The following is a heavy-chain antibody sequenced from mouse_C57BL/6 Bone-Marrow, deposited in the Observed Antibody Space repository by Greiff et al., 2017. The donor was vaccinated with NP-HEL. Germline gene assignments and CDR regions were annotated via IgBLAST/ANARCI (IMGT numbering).Heavy chain of an antibody. V-gene: IGHV5-4*01. CDR2: ISDGGSYT. CDR3: ARSTMVTTGDY. CDR1: GFTFSSYA. D-gene: IGHD2-2*01. Sequence: EVHLVESGGGLVKPGGSLKLSCAASGFTFSSYALSWVRQTPEKRLEWVATISDGGSYTYYPDNVKGRFTISRDNAKNNLYLQMSHLKSEDTAMYYCARSTMVTTGDYWGQGTTLTVSS. J-gene: IGHJ2*01.